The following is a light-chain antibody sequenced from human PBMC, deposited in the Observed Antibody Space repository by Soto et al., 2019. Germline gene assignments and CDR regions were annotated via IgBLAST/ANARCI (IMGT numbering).Light chain of an antibody. V-gene: IGKV3D-11*01. Sequence: EIEMRQSPATLSLAPGERVSLCCRAREGFSTNFPCYQQKAGPAPSLLISAASTSATGIPARFSGTGSATDFTLTITSLEPEHFAVYSCQQRSKCPITFRQATRLEI. CDR3: QQRSKCPIT. J-gene: IGKJ5*01. CDR1: EGFSTN. CDR2: AAS.